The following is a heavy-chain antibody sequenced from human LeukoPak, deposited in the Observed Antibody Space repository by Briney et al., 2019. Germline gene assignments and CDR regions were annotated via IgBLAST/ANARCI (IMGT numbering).Heavy chain of an antibody. CDR1: GFTFSTYS. CDR2: IRSSSSTT. J-gene: IGHJ6*03. Sequence: GGSLRLSCAASGFTFSTYSMNWVRLAPGKGPEWVSNIRSSSSTTYYADSVKGRFTISRDNGKNSLYLQMNSLRGEDTAVYYCARDSAQGGYMDVWGKGTTVTVSS. CDR3: ARDSAQGGYMDV. V-gene: IGHV3-48*01.